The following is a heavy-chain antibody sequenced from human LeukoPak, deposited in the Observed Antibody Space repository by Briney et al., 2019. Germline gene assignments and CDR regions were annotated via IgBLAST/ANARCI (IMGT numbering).Heavy chain of an antibody. CDR2: INPNSGGT. CDR1: GYTVTCYC. CDR3: ASQARQSLVFDPWFDP. Sequence: GASVKVSCKASGYTVTCYCMHWGRQAHGQGLEWKGWINPNSGGTNYAQKSQGRVTMTRDTSISTAYMELSRLRSDDTAVYYCASQARQSLVFDPWFDPWGQGTLVTVSS. V-gene: IGHV1-2*02. D-gene: IGHD6-19*01. J-gene: IGHJ5*02.